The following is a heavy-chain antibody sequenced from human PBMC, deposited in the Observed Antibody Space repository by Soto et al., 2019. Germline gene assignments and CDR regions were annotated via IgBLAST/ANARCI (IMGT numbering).Heavy chain of an antibody. CDR3: ARGSSIAGLYYGMDV. V-gene: IGHV4-59*12. CDR1: GGSISSYY. Sequence: SETLSLTCTVSGGSISSYYWSWIRQPPGKGLEWIGNTHYSGSTNYNPSLKSRVTISLDTSKNQFSLKLSSVTAADTAVYYCARGSSIAGLYYGMDVWGQGTTVTVSS. J-gene: IGHJ6*02. CDR2: THYSGST. D-gene: IGHD6-6*01.